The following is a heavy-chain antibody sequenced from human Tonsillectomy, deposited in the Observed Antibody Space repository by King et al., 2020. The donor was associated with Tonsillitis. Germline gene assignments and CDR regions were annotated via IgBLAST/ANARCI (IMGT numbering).Heavy chain of an antibody. V-gene: IGHV3-30*18. Sequence: VQLVESGGGVVQPGRSLRLSCAASGFTFSSYGMHWVRQAPGKGLEWVTVISYDGNHKYYADSVKGRFTISRDNSKNTLYLQMNSLRTEDTAMYYCAKERVRSRGGYYFYYGMDVWGQGTMVTVSS. CDR3: AKERVRSRGGYYFYYGMDV. CDR2: ISYDGNHK. J-gene: IGHJ6*02. CDR1: GFTFSSYG. D-gene: IGHD2-15*01.